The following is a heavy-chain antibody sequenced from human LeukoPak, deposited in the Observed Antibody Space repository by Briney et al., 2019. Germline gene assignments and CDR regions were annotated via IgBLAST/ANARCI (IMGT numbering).Heavy chain of an antibody. CDR2: ISDSGDST. V-gene: IGHV3-23*01. D-gene: IGHD5-24*01. Sequence: GGSLRLSCAVSGFTFSSYAMSWVRQAPGRGLEWVSAISDSGDSTYYADSVKGRFTVSRDNSKNTLYLQMNSLRAENTAVYYCAKKMTITGWLYYFDYWGQGTLVTVSS. J-gene: IGHJ4*02. CDR3: AKKMTITGWLYYFDY. CDR1: GFTFSSYA.